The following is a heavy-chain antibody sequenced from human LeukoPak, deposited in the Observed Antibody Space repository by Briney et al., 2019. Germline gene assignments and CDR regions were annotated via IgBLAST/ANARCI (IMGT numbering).Heavy chain of an antibody. CDR2: IYYSGRK. CDR3: ARVGPTDDYRDSHDAFHI. J-gene: IGHJ3*02. Sequence: SETLSLTCSGCGGSLSRSFWSGIRQPRGKGVEGMGHIYYSGRKNYNPCLKSGGTISEDTCKNHLFRKFTTVTAADTAVYYCARVGPTDDYRDSHDAFHIWGQGTLVAVSS. V-gene: IGHV4-59*01. D-gene: IGHD4-17*01. CDR1: GGSLSRSF.